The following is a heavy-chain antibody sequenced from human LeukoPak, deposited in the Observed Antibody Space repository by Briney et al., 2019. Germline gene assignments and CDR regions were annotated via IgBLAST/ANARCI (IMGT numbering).Heavy chain of an antibody. CDR3: ARDVRGYSSGWFLDP. Sequence: GGSLRLSCAASGFTFSNYAMHWVRQAPGKGLQWVTVTSYDGSNKYYADSVKGRLTISRDNSKNTLYLQMSSLRAEDTAVYYCARDVRGYSSGWFLDPWGQGTLVTVSS. CDR2: TSYDGSNK. D-gene: IGHD6-19*01. V-gene: IGHV3-30*04. CDR1: GFTFSNYA. J-gene: IGHJ5*02.